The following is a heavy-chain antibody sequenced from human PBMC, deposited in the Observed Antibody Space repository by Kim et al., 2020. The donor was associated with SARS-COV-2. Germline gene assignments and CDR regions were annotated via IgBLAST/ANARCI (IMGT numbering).Heavy chain of an antibody. J-gene: IGHJ4*02. V-gene: IGHV1-3*01. Sequence: ASVKVSCKASGYTFTAYPIYWVRQAPGQRPEWMGWINVGNGNTKYSQKFQGRVTITRDTSASTAYMELSSLRSEDTAVYYCARVREFCSGGSGPFDLWGQGTLVTVSS. CDR2: INVGNGNT. CDR1: GYTFTAYP. D-gene: IGHD2-15*01. CDR3: ARVREFCSGGSGPFDL.